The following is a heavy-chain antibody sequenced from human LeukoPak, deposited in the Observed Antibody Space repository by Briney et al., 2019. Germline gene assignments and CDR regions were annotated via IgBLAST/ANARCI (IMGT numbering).Heavy chain of an antibody. CDR2: ISSSSSYI. CDR3: ARGSSEYYGSGSHDY. D-gene: IGHD3-10*01. CDR1: GFTFSSYS. Sequence: PGGSLRLSCAASGFTFSSYSMNWVRQAPGKGLEWVSSISSSSSYIYYADSVKGRFTISRDNAKNSLYLQMNSLRAEDTALYHCARGSSEYYGSGSHDYWGQGTLVTVSS. J-gene: IGHJ4*02. V-gene: IGHV3-21*04.